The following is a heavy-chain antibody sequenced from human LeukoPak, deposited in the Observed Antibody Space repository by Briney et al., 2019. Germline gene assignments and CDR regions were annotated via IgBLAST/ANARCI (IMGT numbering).Heavy chain of an antibody. J-gene: IGHJ4*02. D-gene: IGHD2-2*01. CDR1: GFTFSSFA. CDR3: AKRGESCSSTNCLKYYFDY. CDR2: IGGGGVDT. V-gene: IGHV3-23*01. Sequence: GGSLRLSCAASGFTFSSFAMSWVRQAPGKGLEWVSAIGGGGVDTYYADSVKGRFTIPRDNSKNTLYLQMNSLRAEDTAVYYCAKRGESCSSTNCLKYYFDYWGQGTLVTVSS.